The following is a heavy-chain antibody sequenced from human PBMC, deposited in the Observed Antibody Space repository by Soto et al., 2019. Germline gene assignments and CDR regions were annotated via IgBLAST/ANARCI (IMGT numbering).Heavy chain of an antibody. CDR1: GFTFSSYG. J-gene: IGHJ4*02. Sequence: GGSLRLSCAASGFTFSSYGMHWVRQAPGKGLEWVAVISYDGSNKYYADSVKGRFTISRDNSKNTLYLQMNSLRAEDTAVYYCAKGPTIFGVVIIHWGQGTLVTVSS. CDR2: ISYDGSNK. D-gene: IGHD3-3*01. V-gene: IGHV3-30*18. CDR3: AKGPTIFGVVIIH.